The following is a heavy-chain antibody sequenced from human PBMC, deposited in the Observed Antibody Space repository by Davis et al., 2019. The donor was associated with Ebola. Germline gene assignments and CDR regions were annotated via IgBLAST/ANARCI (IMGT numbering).Heavy chain of an antibody. V-gene: IGHV3-15*01. CDR3: TRTPAAGL. Sequence: PGGSLRLSCSASGFTFSTAWMSWVRQAPGKWLEWVGRIKSKTDGGTADYAAPVKTRFTISRDDSKNTLYLQMNSLKSEDTAVYYCTRTPAAGLWGQGTLVTVSS. CDR2: IKSKTDGGTA. D-gene: IGHD6-13*01. CDR1: GFTFSTAW. J-gene: IGHJ4*02.